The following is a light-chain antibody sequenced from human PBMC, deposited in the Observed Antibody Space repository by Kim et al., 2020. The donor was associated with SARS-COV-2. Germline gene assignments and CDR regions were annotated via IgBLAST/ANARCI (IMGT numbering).Light chain of an antibody. CDR1: QSVSSN. CDR3: QQYNNWPYT. CDR2: GAS. V-gene: IGKV3-15*01. Sequence: LSVSPGERATLSCRASQSVSSNLAWYQQKPGQAPRLLIYGASTRATGIPSRFSGSGSGTEFTLTISSLQSEDFAVYSCQQYNNWPYTFGQGTKLEIK. J-gene: IGKJ2*01.